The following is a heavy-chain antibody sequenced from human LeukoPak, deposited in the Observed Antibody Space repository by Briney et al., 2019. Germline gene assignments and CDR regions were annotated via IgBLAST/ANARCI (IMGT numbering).Heavy chain of an antibody. Sequence: GGSLRLSCAASGFTFSSYAMSWVRQAPGKGLEWVSAISGSGGSTYYADSVKGRFTISRDNSKNTLYLQMNSLRAEDTAVYYCAKDKKTYYYDSSGYPYFQHWGQGTLVTVSS. CDR2: ISGSGGST. CDR1: GFTFSSYA. V-gene: IGHV3-23*01. D-gene: IGHD3-22*01. J-gene: IGHJ1*01. CDR3: AKDKKTYYYDSSGYPYFQH.